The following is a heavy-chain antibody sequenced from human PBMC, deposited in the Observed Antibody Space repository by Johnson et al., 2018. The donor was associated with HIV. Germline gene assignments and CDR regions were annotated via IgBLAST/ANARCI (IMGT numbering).Heavy chain of an antibody. Sequence: QMLLVESGGGLVQPGGSLRLSCAASGFTFSDYYMSWIRQAPGKGLEWVSYISSSGSTIYYADSVKGRFTISRDNAKNSLYLQMNSLRAEDTAVYYCARQPDNFWSSDAFDIWGQGTMVTVSS. CDR1: GFTFSDYY. V-gene: IGHV3-11*04. J-gene: IGHJ3*02. CDR2: ISSSGSTI. D-gene: IGHD3-3*01. CDR3: ARQPDNFWSSDAFDI.